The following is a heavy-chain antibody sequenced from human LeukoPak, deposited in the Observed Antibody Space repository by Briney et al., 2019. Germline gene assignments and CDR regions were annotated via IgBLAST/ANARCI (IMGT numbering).Heavy chain of an antibody. CDR1: GYTFTSYG. CDR2: ISAYNGNT. J-gene: IGHJ5*02. V-gene: IGHV1-18*01. CDR3: ARTPVLRYFDWLNGANWFDP. Sequence: GASVKVSCKASGYTFTSYGISWVRQAPGQALEWMGWISAYNGNTNYAQKLQGRVTMTTDTSPSTAYMELRSLRSDHTAVYSCARTPVLRYFDWLNGANWFDPWGQGTLVTVSS. D-gene: IGHD3-9*01.